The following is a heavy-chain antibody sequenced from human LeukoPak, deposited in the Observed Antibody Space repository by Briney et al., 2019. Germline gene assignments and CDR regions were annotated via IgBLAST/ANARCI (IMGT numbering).Heavy chain of an antibody. CDR1: GFTVSSNY. CDR2: ISSSGSTI. V-gene: IGHV3-11*04. D-gene: IGHD2-21*02. J-gene: IGHJ3*02. CDR3: ARDRAYCGGDCYPLHAFDI. Sequence: GGSLRLSCAASGFTVSSNYMSWVRQAPGKGLEWVSYISSSGSTIYYADSVKGRFTISRDNAKNSLYLQMNSLRAEDTAVYYCARDRAYCGGDCYPLHAFDIWGQGTMVTVSS.